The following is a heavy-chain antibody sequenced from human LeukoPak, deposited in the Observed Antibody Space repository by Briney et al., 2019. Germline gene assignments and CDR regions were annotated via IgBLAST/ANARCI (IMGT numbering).Heavy chain of an antibody. J-gene: IGHJ3*02. CDR2: IYYSGST. CDR3: ARREPYYDSSGNAFDI. D-gene: IGHD3-22*01. Sequence: SVPLTLPCTLSGGPISRYYWSWIRDPPGKGVEWLGYIYYSGSTNYNPSPKSRVTISVDTSKNQFSLKLSSVTAADTAVYYCARREPYYDSSGNAFDIWGQGTMVTVSS. V-gene: IGHV4-59*08. CDR1: GGPISRYY.